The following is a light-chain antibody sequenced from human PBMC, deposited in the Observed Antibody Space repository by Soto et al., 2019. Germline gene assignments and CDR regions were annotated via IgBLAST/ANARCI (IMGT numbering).Light chain of an antibody. Sequence: QSALTQPPSASGSPGQSVTISCTGTSSDIGAYNYVSWYQQHPSKAPKLIIYEVSQRPSGVPDRFSGSTSGNTASLTVSGLQAEDEADYYCSSYAGSSNYVFGTGTKVTVL. J-gene: IGLJ1*01. CDR1: SSDIGAYNY. CDR3: SSYAGSSNYV. V-gene: IGLV2-8*01. CDR2: EVS.